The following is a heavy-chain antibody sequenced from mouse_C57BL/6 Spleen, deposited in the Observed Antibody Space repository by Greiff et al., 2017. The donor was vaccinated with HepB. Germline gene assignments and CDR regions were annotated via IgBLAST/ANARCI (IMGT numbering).Heavy chain of an antibody. Sequence: QVQLKQSGAELVRPGASVTLSCKASGYTFTDYEMHWVKQTPVHGLEWIGAIDPETGGTAYNQKFKGKAILTADKSSSTAYMELRSLTSEDSAVYYCTNIYDDYPAWFAYWGQGTLVTVSA. CDR2: IDPETGGT. J-gene: IGHJ3*01. CDR1: GYTFTDYE. CDR3: TNIYDDYPAWFAY. V-gene: IGHV1-15*01. D-gene: IGHD2-4*01.